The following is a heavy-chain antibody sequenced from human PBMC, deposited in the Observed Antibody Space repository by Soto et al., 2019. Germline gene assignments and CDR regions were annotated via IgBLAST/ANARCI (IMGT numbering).Heavy chain of an antibody. CDR1: GGSIRSHN. CDR3: ARHLFDSWKGYPYYYYMDV. D-gene: IGHD3-3*01. V-gene: IGHV4-59*08. J-gene: IGHJ6*03. Sequence: QVQLQESGPGLVKPSETLSLTCSVPGGSIRSHNWSWIRQPPGKGLEWIGCMYYSAMTEYNPSLKSRVPISADTSNTQVSLKLSSVTAADTAVYDCARHLFDSWKGYPYYYYMDVWGKGTAVTVSS. CDR2: MYYSAMT.